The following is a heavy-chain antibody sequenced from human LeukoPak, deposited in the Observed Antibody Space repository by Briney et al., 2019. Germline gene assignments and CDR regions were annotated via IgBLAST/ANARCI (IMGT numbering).Heavy chain of an antibody. D-gene: IGHD1-7*01. J-gene: IGHJ4*02. V-gene: IGHV4-59*11. Sequence: SETLSLTCTVSDGSINSLYWSWIRQPPGKGLEWIGYTYYSGATNYNPSLKSRVAISADTLKNQFSLKLSSVTAADTAVYYCALTGTTMDYWGQGILVTVSS. CDR1: DGSINSLY. CDR3: ALTGTTMDY. CDR2: TYYSGAT.